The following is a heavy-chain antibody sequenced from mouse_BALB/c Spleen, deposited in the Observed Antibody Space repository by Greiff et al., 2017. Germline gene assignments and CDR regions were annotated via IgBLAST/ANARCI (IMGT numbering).Heavy chain of an antibody. CDR2: ISYSGST. D-gene: IGHD2-3*01. CDR1: GYSITSDYA. Sequence: VQLKESGPGLVKPSQSLSLTCTVTGYSITSDYAWNWIRQFPGNKLEWMGYISYSGSTSYNPSLKSRISITRDTSKNQFFLQLNSVTTEDTATYYCAIYDGYYYFDYWGQGTTLTVSS. V-gene: IGHV3-2*02. J-gene: IGHJ2*01. CDR3: AIYDGYYYFDY.